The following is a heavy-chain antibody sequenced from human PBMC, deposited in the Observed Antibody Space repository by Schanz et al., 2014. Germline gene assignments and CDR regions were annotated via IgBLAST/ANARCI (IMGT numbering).Heavy chain of an antibody. Sequence: QVQLQESGPGLVKPSETLSLTCTVSGGSISASYWGWIRQPPGKGLEWIAYIYYSGSTNYNPSLRGRVTISLDTSKNQFSLKLRSVTSADTAVYYCARDPGYSGQYGLGVWGQGTTVTVSS. D-gene: IGHD6-13*01. CDR2: IYYSGST. CDR3: ARDPGYSGQYGLGV. J-gene: IGHJ6*02. CDR1: GGSISASY. V-gene: IGHV4-59*01.